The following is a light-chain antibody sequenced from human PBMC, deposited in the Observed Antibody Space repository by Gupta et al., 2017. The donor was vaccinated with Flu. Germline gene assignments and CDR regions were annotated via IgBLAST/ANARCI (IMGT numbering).Light chain of an antibody. CDR1: QSVGTF. V-gene: IGKV3-11*01. J-gene: IGKJ4*01. CDR2: DAS. Sequence: DTVLTQSPATLPLSPGERATLSCRASQSVGTFLAWYQQRPGQAPRLLIYDASNRATGIPPRFSGSGSGTDFTLTISSLRPEDFAVYYCQQRWDWPLTFGGGTKVEIK. CDR3: QQRWDWPLT.